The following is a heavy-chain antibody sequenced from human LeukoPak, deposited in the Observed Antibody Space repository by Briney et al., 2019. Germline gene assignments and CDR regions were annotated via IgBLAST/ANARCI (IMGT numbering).Heavy chain of an antibody. CDR3: ARASYSSSWAHYYYYYMDV. Sequence: SETLSLTCTVSGGSISSYYWSWIRQPPGKGLEWIGYIYYSGSTNYNPSLKSRVTISVDTSKNQFSQKLSSVTAADTAVYYCARASYSSSWAHYYYYYMDVWGKGTTVTISS. CDR2: IYYSGST. D-gene: IGHD6-13*01. J-gene: IGHJ6*03. V-gene: IGHV4-59*01. CDR1: GGSISSYY.